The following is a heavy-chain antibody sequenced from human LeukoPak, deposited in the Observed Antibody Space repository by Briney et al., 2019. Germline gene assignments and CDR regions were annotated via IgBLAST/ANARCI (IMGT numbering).Heavy chain of an antibody. CDR3: ARYPVVVVPAAKTYYYYGMDV. D-gene: IGHD2-2*01. CDR2: ISSSSSYT. Sequence: GGSLRLSCAASGFTFSDYYMSWIRQAPGKGLEWVSYISSSSSYTNYADSVKGRFTISRDNAKNLLYLQMNSLRAEDTAVYYCARYPVVVVPAAKTYYYYGMDVWGKGTTVTVSS. J-gene: IGHJ6*04. CDR1: GFTFSDYY. V-gene: IGHV3-11*06.